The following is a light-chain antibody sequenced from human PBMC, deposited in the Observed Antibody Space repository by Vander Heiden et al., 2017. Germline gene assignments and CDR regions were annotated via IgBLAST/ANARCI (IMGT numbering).Light chain of an antibody. Sequence: EMVLTMSPATLFFSPRDRATFSCRASQSVNSYLARYQQKPGQAPRLLIYDASNRATGIPARFSGSGSGTDFTLTISSLEPEDFAVYYCQQRSNWPATFGQGTKVEIK. CDR2: DAS. CDR1: QSVNSY. J-gene: IGKJ1*01. CDR3: QQRSNWPAT. V-gene: IGKV3-11*01.